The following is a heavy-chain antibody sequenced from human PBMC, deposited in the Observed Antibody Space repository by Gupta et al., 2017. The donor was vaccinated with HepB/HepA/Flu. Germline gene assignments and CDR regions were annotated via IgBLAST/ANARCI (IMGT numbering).Heavy chain of an antibody. V-gene: IGHV1-8*03. Sequence: QVKLVQSGAEVKKPGASVKVSCKASGYTFTTYDINWVRQAPGQGLEWMGWLNPNTGNAGYAQKFQGRVTSTRDTSINTAYMELSSLRSEDTAIYYCARGKYFYDSSGYFEYWGQGTLVTVSS. CDR1: GYTFTTYD. J-gene: IGHJ4*02. D-gene: IGHD3-22*01. CDR2: LNPNTGNA. CDR3: ARGKYFYDSSGYFEY.